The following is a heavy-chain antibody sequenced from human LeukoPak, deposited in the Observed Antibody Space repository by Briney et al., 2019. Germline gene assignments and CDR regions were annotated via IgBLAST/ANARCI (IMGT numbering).Heavy chain of an antibody. CDR1: GFTFSSYW. J-gene: IGHJ4*02. V-gene: IGHV3-7*01. CDR2: INQDGSDK. Sequence: SGGSLRLSCAASGFTFSSYWMSWVRQAPGKGLEWVANINQDGSDKKYVDSVKGRFTISRDNAKNSQYLQMNSLRVEDTAVYYCARSLWPEDYWGQGTLVTVSS. D-gene: IGHD2-21*01. CDR3: ARSLWPEDY.